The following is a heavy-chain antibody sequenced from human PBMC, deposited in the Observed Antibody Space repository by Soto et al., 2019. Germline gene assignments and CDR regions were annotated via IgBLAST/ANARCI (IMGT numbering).Heavy chain of an antibody. Sequence: GGSLRLSCAASGFTFSSYSMNWVRQAPGKGLEWVASISSSSGYIYYADSMKGRFTISRDNAKNSLYLQMDSLRAEDTAVYYCARPRPSIAAFWGQGTQVTVSS. V-gene: IGHV3-21*01. CDR2: ISSSSGYI. CDR3: ARPRPSIAAF. D-gene: IGHD6-6*01. J-gene: IGHJ4*02. CDR1: GFTFSSYS.